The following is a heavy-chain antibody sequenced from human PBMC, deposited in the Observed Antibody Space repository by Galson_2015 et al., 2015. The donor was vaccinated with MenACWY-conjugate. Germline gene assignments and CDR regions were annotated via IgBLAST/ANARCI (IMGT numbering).Heavy chain of an antibody. CDR2: IKQDGSEK. CDR3: ARKIKAVAGANYYYYGMDV. D-gene: IGHD6-19*01. J-gene: IGHJ6*02. CDR1: GFTFSNYW. V-gene: IGHV3-7*03. Sequence: SLRLSCAGSGFTFSNYWMSWVRQAPGKGLEWVANIKQDGSEKYYVDSVKGRFTISIDNAKISLYLQMNSLRAEDTAVYYCARKIKAVAGANYYYYGMDVWVHGTMVTAAS.